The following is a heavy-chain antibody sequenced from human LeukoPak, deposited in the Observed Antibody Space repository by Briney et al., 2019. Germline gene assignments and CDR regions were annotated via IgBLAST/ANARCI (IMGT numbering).Heavy chain of an antibody. J-gene: IGHJ4*02. CDR1: GYTFSDYY. CDR3: ARGPNTGAFDA. V-gene: IGHV1-2*02. D-gene: IGHD7-27*01. CDR2: INPKSGDT. Sequence: GASVTVSCKASGYTFSDYYMHWWRQAPGQRLEWLGWINPKSGDTNFAQNFQGRVTMTRDTSISTAYMELSSLTSDDRAVYYCARGPNTGAFDAWGQGTLVTVSS.